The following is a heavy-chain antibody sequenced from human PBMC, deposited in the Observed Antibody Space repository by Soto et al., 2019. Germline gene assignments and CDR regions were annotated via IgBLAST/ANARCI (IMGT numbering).Heavy chain of an antibody. J-gene: IGHJ6*03. D-gene: IGHD1-7*01. Sequence: ASVKVSCKVSGYTLTELSMHWVRQAPGKGLEWMGGFDPEDGETIYAQKFQGRVTMTEDTSTDTAYMELSSLRSEDTAVYYCAIFITGTPPVRGDYYYYMDVWGKGPRSPSP. V-gene: IGHV1-24*01. CDR2: FDPEDGET. CDR3: AIFITGTPPVRGDYYYYMDV. CDR1: GYTLTELS.